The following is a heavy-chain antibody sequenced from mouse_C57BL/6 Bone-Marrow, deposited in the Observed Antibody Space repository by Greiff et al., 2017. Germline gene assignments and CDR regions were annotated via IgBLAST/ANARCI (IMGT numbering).Heavy chain of an antibody. CDR2: INPSTGGT. CDR1: GYSFTGYY. D-gene: IGHD1-1*01. J-gene: IGHJ2*01. Sequence: EVQLQQPGPELVKPGASVKISCKASGYSFTGYYMHWVKQSSEKSLEWIGEINPSTGGTSYNQKFKGKATLTVDKSSSTAYMQLKSLTSEDSAVYYYAREDYYGYFDYWGQGTTLTVSS. V-gene: IGHV1-43*01. CDR3: AREDYYGYFDY.